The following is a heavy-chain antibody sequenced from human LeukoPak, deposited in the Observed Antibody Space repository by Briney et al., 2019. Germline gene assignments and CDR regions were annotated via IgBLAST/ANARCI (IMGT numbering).Heavy chain of an antibody. Sequence: ASETLSLTCTVSGGSISSSSYYWGWIRQPPGKGLEWIGSIYYSGSTYYNPSLKSRVTISVDTSKNQFSLKVSSVTAADTAVYYCARSEGEITIFGVVRNYFDYWGQGTLVTVSS. CDR1: GGSISSSSYY. J-gene: IGHJ4*02. D-gene: IGHD3-3*01. CDR2: IYYSGST. CDR3: ARSEGEITIFGVVRNYFDY. V-gene: IGHV4-39*07.